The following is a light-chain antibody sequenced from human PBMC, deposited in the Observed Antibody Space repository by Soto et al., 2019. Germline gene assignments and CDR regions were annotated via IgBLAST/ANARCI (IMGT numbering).Light chain of an antibody. Sequence: EVVMTQSPVTLSVSPVERATLSCMASQSVRSSVAWYQQKPGQAPRLLFYGASTRATGIPARFSGSGSGTEFTLTISSLQSEDVAVYYCQQYNNWPPITFGQGTRLEIK. CDR2: GAS. V-gene: IGKV3-15*01. CDR3: QQYNNWPPIT. J-gene: IGKJ5*01. CDR1: QSVRSS.